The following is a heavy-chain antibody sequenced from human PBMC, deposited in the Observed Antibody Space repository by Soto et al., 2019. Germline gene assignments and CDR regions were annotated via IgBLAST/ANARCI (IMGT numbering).Heavy chain of an antibody. CDR2: IYYSGST. CDR1: GGSISSGGYY. J-gene: IGHJ4*02. V-gene: IGHV4-31*03. CDR3: ARHYSNYVSSYFDY. Sequence: ASETLSLTCTVSGGSISSGGYYWSWIRQHPGKGLEWIGYIYYSGSTYYNPSLKSRVTISVDTSKNQFSLKLSSVTAADTAVYYCARHYSNYVSSYFDYWGQGTLVTVSS. D-gene: IGHD4-4*01.